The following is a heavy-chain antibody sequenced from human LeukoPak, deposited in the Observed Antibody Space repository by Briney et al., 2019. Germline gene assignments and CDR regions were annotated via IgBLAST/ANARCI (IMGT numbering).Heavy chain of an antibody. CDR1: GYTFTGYY. CDR3: ARDLGSGWTFDY. D-gene: IGHD6-19*01. CDR2: TNPNSGGA. V-gene: IGHV1-2*02. J-gene: IGHJ4*02. Sequence: ASVKVSCKASGYTFTGYYMHWVRQAPGQGLEWMGWTNPNSGGANYAQKFQGRVTMTRDTSISTAYMELSSLRSDDTAVYYCARDLGSGWTFDYWGQGTLVTVSS.